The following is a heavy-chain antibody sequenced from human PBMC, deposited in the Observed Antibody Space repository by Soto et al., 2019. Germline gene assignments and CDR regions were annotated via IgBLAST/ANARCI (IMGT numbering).Heavy chain of an antibody. CDR1: GFTFSSYS. Sequence: EVQLVESGGGLVKPGGSLRLSCAASGFTFSSYSMNWVRQAPGKGLEWVSSISSSSSYIYYEDSVKGRFTISGDNARNSLYLQMNSLRAEDTAVYYCARGRAPARRAVNNFDYWGQGTLVIVAS. D-gene: IGHD2-2*01. J-gene: IGHJ4*02. V-gene: IGHV3-21*01. CDR3: ARGRAPARRAVNNFDY. CDR2: ISSSSSYI.